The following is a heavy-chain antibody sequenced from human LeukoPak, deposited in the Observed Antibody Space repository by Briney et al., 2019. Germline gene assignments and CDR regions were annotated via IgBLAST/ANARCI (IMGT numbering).Heavy chain of an antibody. V-gene: IGHV1-18*01. D-gene: IGHD5-12*01. CDR1: GYTFTSYG. CDR2: ISAYNGNT. J-gene: IGHJ6*03. Sequence: GASVKVSCKASGYTFTSYGISWVRQAPGQGLEWMGWISAYNGNTNYAQKLQGRVTMTTDTSTSTAYMELRSLRSDDAAVYYCARVDVRGVATTKYYYYYYYMDVWGKGTTVTVSS. CDR3: ARVDVRGVATTKYYYYYYYMDV.